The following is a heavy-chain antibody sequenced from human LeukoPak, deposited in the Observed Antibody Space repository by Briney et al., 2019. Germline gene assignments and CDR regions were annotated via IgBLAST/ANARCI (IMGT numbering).Heavy chain of an antibody. CDR1: GYTFTSYY. V-gene: IGHV1-2*02. J-gene: IGHJ4*02. Sequence: ASVKVSCKASGYTFTSYYMHWVRQAPGQGLEWMGWINPNSGGTNYAQKFQGRVTMTRDTSISTAYMELSRLRSDDTAVYYCASPTDSSGYYYLFDYWGQGTLVTVSS. CDR2: INPNSGGT. CDR3: ASPTDSSGYYYLFDY. D-gene: IGHD3-22*01.